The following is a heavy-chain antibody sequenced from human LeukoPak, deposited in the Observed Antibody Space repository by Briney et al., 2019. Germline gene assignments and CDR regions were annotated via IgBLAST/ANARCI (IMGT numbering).Heavy chain of an antibody. V-gene: IGHV3-23*01. CDR3: AKEYSGGWPFDY. J-gene: IGHJ4*02. CDR2: ISATGYAT. D-gene: IGHD6-19*01. Sequence: GGSLRLSCAASGFILSSYAMSWVRQAPGKGLEWVSAISATGYATYYADSVKGRFTISTDKSKSTVYLQVNSLRAEDTAVYYCAKEYSGGWPFDYWGQGTLVTASS. CDR1: GFILSSYA.